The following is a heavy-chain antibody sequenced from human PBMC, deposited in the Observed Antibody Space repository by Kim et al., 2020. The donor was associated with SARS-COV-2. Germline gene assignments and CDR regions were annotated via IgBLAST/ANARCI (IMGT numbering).Heavy chain of an antibody. J-gene: IGHJ4*02. CDR1: GFTFSSYE. D-gene: IGHD5-12*01. V-gene: IGHV3-48*03. CDR3: ARPRVRGWMATIPFDY. CDR2: ISSSGSTI. Sequence: GGSLRLSCAASGFTFSSYEMNWVRQAPGKGLEWVSYISSSGSTIYYADSVKGRFTISRDNAKNSLYLQMNSLRAEDTAVYYCARPRVRGWMATIPFDYWGQGTLVTVSS.